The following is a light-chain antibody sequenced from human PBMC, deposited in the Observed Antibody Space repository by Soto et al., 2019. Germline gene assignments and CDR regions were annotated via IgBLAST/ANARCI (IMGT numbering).Light chain of an antibody. CDR1: QSVSSY. J-gene: IGKJ5*01. V-gene: IGKV3-11*01. CDR2: DAC. Sequence: EIVLTQSPATLSLSPGERATLSCRASQSVSSYLAWYQQKPGQAPRLLIYDACNRATGIPARFSGSGSGTDFTLTISGLEPADLGVYYCQQRHNWPITVGQGTRLEI. CDR3: QQRHNWPIT.